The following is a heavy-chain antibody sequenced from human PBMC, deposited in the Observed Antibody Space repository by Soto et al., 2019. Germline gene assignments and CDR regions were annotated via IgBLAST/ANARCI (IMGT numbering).Heavy chain of an antibody. CDR2: IIPNSGTT. Sequence: GASVKVSCKASGYTFTSYDINWVRQATGQGLEWMGGIIPNSGTTDYAQKFQGRVTITTDASTSTAYMELSSLRSEDTAVYYCARDDTMGYYGSGSQADYYGMDVWGQGTTVTVSS. CDR1: GYTFTSYD. V-gene: IGHV1-8*01. CDR3: ARDDTMGYYGSGSQADYYGMDV. J-gene: IGHJ6*02. D-gene: IGHD3-10*01.